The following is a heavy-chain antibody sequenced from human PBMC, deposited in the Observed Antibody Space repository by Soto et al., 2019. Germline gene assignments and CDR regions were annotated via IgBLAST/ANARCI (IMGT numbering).Heavy chain of an antibody. J-gene: IGHJ5*02. Sequence: PSETLSLTCTVSGGSFSSGGYYWSWIRQHPGKGLEWIGYIYYSGSTYYNPSLKSRVTISVDTSKNQFSLKLSSVTAADTAVYYCARVLGYCSSTSCYHNWFDPWGQGTLVTVSS. CDR3: ARVLGYCSSTSCYHNWFDP. V-gene: IGHV4-31*03. CDR2: IYYSGST. CDR1: GGSFSSGGYY. D-gene: IGHD2-2*01.